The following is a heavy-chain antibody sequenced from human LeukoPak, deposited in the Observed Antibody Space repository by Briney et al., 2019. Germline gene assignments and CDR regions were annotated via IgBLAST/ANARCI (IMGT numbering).Heavy chain of an antibody. CDR2: ISGSGSST. CDR3: AKEMGYSRGWYDF. V-gene: IGHV3-23*01. Sequence: GGSLRLSCAASGFTFSSCALSWVRQAPGRGLEWVSIISGSGSSTFYADSVKGRFTISRDSSKNTLYLKMNSLRAEDTAVYYCAKEMGYSRGWYDFWGQGTLVTVSP. J-gene: IGHJ5*01. D-gene: IGHD6-13*01. CDR1: GFTFSSCA.